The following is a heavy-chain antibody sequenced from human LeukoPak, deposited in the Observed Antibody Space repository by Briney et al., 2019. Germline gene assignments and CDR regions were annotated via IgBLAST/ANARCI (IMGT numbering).Heavy chain of an antibody. J-gene: IGHJ6*03. CDR3: ATRDPAAPLRTPFYYYYYYMDV. D-gene: IGHD1/OR15-1a*01. CDR1: GGTFSSYA. CDR2: IIPIFGTA. Sequence: GASVKVSCKASGGTFSSYAISWVRQAPGQGLEWMGGIIPIFGTANYAQKFQGRVTITADESTSTAYMELSSLRSEDTAVYYCATRDPAAPLRTPFYYYYYYMDVWGKGTTVTVSS. V-gene: IGHV1-69*01.